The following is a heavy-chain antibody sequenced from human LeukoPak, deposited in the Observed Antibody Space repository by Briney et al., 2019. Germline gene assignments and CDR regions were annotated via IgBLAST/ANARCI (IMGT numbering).Heavy chain of an antibody. D-gene: IGHD3-3*01. J-gene: IGHJ2*01. V-gene: IGHV4-31*03. CDR1: GGSISSGRYW. Sequence: PSETLSLTCTVSGGSISSGRYWRSWIRQHPGKGLEWIGYVYNSGSTYYSPSLRSRLSMSVDTSNNQFSLNLRSVTAADTAVYYCARAILTASGSVWYFDLWGHGTLVTVSS. CDR2: VYNSGST. CDR3: ARAILTASGSVWYFDL.